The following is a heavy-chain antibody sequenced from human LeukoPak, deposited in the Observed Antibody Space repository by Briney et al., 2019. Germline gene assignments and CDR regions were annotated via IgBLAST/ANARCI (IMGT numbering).Heavy chain of an antibody. Sequence: PSETLSLTCTGSSGSISYFYWNWIRQPPGKVLEGIGYIHYTGNTNYNPSRKSRVTISVETSKKQFSLKLSSVTAADTAVYYCATYTNRLHYWGQGTLVTVSS. V-gene: IGHV4-59*01. J-gene: IGHJ4*02. CDR1: SGSISYFY. CDR3: ATYTNRLHY. CDR2: IHYTGNT. D-gene: IGHD2-8*01.